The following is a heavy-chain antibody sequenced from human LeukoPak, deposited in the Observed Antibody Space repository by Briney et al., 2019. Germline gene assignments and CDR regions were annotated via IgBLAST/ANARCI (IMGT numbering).Heavy chain of an antibody. CDR1: GGSISSGGYY. D-gene: IGHD4-17*01. Sequence: NPSQTLSLTCTVSGGSISSGGYYWSWIRQHPGKGLEWIGYIYYGGSTYYNPSLKSRVTISVDTSKNQFSLKLSSVTAADTAVYYCARENDYGSNDYWGQGTLVTVSS. CDR2: IYYGGST. J-gene: IGHJ4*02. CDR3: ARENDYGSNDY. V-gene: IGHV4-31*03.